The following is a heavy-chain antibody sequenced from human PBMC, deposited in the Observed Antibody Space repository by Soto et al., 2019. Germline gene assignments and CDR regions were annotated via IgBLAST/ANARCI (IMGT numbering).Heavy chain of an antibody. CDR2: IYHSGST. CDR3: ASLNYDILTGYYAFDI. CDR1: GGSISSGGYS. Sequence: PSETLSLTCAVSGGSISSGGYSWSWIRQPPGKGLEWIGYIYHSGSTYYNPSLKSRVTISVDRSKNQFSLKLNSVTAADTAVYYCASLNYDILTGYYAFDIWGQGTMVTVSS. D-gene: IGHD3-9*01. J-gene: IGHJ3*02. V-gene: IGHV4-30-2*02.